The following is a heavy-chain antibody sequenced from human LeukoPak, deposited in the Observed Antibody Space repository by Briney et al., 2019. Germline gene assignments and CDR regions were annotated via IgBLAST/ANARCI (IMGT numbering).Heavy chain of an antibody. CDR2: ITSSSTYT. J-gene: IGHJ3*02. D-gene: IGHD3-9*01. CDR1: GFSFSSYN. V-gene: IGHV3-21*01. CDR3: ARTARLRYFDWSADAFDI. Sequence: PGGSLRLSCAASGFSFSSYNMNWVRQTPGKGLEWVSSITSSSTYTFYADSVKGRFTISRDNARNSLYLQMNSLRAEDTAVYYCARTARLRYFDWSADAFDIWGQGTMVTVSS.